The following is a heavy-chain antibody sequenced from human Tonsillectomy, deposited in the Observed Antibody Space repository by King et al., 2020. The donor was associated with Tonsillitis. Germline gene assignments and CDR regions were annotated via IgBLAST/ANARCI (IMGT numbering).Heavy chain of an antibody. CDR1: GFTFSSSG. D-gene: IGHD6-13*01. J-gene: IGHJ4*02. Sequence: VQLVESGGGVVQPGRSLRLSCAASGFTFSSSGMHWVRQAPGKGLEWVAVISSDGSRKYYADSVKGRFTISRDNSKNTLFVRMNSLTAEDTAVYYCARDGELGQQLLPPYFDYWGQGTLVTVSS. CDR3: ARDGELGQQLLPPYFDY. V-gene: IGHV3-33*05. CDR2: ISSDGSRK.